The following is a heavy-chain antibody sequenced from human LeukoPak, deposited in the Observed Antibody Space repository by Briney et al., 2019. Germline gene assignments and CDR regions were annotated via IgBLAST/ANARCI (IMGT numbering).Heavy chain of an antibody. CDR2: IIPIFGTA. CDR1: GGTFSSYA. Sequence: GSSVKVSCKASGGTFSSYAISWVRQAPGQGLEWMGGIIPIFGTASYAQKFQGRVTITADESTSTAYMELSSLRSEDTAVYYCARSGGGYDFWSGCPYYFDYWGQGTLVTVSS. J-gene: IGHJ4*02. V-gene: IGHV1-69*01. CDR3: ARSGGGYDFWSGCPYYFDY. D-gene: IGHD3-3*01.